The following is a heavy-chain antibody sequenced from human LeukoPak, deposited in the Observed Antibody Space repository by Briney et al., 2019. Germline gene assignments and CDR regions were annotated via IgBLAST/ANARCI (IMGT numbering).Heavy chain of an antibody. J-gene: IGHJ4*02. CDR2: MDPNSGNT. D-gene: IGHD3-9*01. CDR1: GYTFTSYD. Sequence: ASVKVSCKASGYTFTSYDINWVRQATGQGLGWMGWMDPNSGNTGYAQKFQGRVTITRNTSISTAYMELSSLRSEDTAVYYCARSDYDILTGYYYFDYWGQGTLVTVSS. V-gene: IGHV1-8*03. CDR3: ARSDYDILTGYYYFDY.